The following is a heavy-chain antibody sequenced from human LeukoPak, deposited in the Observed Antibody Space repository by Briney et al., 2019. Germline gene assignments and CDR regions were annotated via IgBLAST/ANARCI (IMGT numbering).Heavy chain of an antibody. J-gene: IGHJ4*02. CDR1: GHTFIGYY. V-gene: IGHV1-2*02. Sequence: ASVKVSCKASGHTFIGYYMHWMRQAPGQGLEWMGWTNPNSGDTNYAQKFQGRVTMTRDTSISTAYMELSRLRSDDTAVYYCASAAAYGHHLDYWAQGPLFT. D-gene: IGHD4-17*01. CDR2: TNPNSGDT. CDR3: ASAAAYGHHLDY.